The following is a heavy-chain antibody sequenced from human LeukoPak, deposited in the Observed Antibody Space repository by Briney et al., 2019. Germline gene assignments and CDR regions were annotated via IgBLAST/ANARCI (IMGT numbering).Heavy chain of an antibody. CDR2: ISAYKGNT. V-gene: IGHV1-18*01. D-gene: IGHD6-19*01. CDR3: ARGIAVAGILPRYFDY. Sequence: ASVKVSCKASGYTFTSYGISWVRQAPGQGLEWMGWISAYKGNTNYAQKLQGRVTMTTDTSTSTAYMELRSLRSDDTAVYYCARGIAVAGILPRYFDYWGQGTLVTVSP. J-gene: IGHJ4*02. CDR1: GYTFTSYG.